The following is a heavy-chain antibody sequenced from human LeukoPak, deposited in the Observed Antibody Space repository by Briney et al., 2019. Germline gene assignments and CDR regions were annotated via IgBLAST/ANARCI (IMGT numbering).Heavy chain of an antibody. CDR2: MYYSGST. J-gene: IGHJ5*02. Sequence: SETLSLTCTVSGGSISSGDYYWSWIRQPPGKGLEWIAYMYYSGSTYYNPSLTSRVTMSAYTSKNQLSLKLSSVTAADTAVYYCARPYYYDSRIDPWGQGILVTVSS. D-gene: IGHD3-22*01. V-gene: IGHV4-30-4*01. CDR3: ARPYYYDSRIDP. CDR1: GGSISSGDYY.